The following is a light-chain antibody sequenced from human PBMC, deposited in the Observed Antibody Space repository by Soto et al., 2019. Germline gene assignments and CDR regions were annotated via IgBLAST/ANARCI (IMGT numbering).Light chain of an antibody. CDR3: QQYSSWPPWT. Sequence: EIVMTQSPATLSVSPGERATLSCRASQSISDTLAWYQQKPGQAPRLLIYGASARATGIPARFSGTGSGTEFTLTISNLQSEDFAVYFCQQYSSWPPWTFGQGTKVDIK. V-gene: IGKV3-15*01. CDR2: GAS. J-gene: IGKJ1*01. CDR1: QSISDT.